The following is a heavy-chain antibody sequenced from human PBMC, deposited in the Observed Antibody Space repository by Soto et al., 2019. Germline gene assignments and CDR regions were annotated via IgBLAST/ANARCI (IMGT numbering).Heavy chain of an antibody. Sequence: GGSLRLSCAASGFTFSNAWMNWVRQAPGKGLEWVGRIKSKTDGGTTDYAAPVKGRFTISRDDSKNTLYLQMNSLKTEDTAVYYCTTGTPDYGSGSHNDAFDIWGQGTMVTVSS. CDR1: GFTFSNAW. V-gene: IGHV3-15*07. CDR3: TTGTPDYGSGSHNDAFDI. J-gene: IGHJ3*02. CDR2: IKSKTDGGTT. D-gene: IGHD3-10*01.